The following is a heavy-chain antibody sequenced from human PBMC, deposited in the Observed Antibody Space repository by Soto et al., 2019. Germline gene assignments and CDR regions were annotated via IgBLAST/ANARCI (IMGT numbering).Heavy chain of an antibody. CDR2: IYYSGST. J-gene: IGHJ3*02. CDR1: GGSISSGGYY. D-gene: IGHD3-22*01. CDR3: ARDNGNDNSYAFDI. Sequence: SETLSLTCTVSGGSISSGGYYWSWIRQHPGKGLEWIGYIYYSGSTYYNPSLKSRVTISVDTSKNQFSLKLSSVTAADTAVYYCARDNGNDNSYAFDIWGQGTMVTVSS. V-gene: IGHV4-31*03.